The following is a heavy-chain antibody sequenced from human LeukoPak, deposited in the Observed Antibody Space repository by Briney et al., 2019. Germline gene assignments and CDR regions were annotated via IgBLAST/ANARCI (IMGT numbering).Heavy chain of an antibody. V-gene: IGHV1-69*04. J-gene: IGHJ4*02. Sequence: SVKVSCKASGGTFSSYAISWVRQAPGQGLEWMGRIIPILGVANYAQKFQGRVTITADKSTSTAYMELSSLRSEDTAVYYCARDFGSGIADYWGQGTLVTVSS. CDR1: GGTFSSYA. CDR2: IIPILGVA. D-gene: IGHD6-13*01. CDR3: ARDFGSGIADY.